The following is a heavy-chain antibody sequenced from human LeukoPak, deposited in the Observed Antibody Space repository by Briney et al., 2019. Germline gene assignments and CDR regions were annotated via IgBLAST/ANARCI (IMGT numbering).Heavy chain of an antibody. D-gene: IGHD6-6*01. Sequence: GGSLRLSCAASGFTLSSYWMHWVRQAPGKGLVWVSRISTDGSSTNSADSVKGRFTISRDNAKNTLYLQMNSLRAEDTAVYYCVREYSSSSGRAFDIWGQGTMVTVSP. CDR1: GFTLSSYW. CDR2: ISTDGSST. CDR3: VREYSSSSGRAFDI. J-gene: IGHJ3*02. V-gene: IGHV3-74*01.